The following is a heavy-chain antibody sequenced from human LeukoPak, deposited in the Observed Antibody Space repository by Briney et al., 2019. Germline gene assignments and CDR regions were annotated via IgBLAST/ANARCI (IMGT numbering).Heavy chain of an antibody. CDR3: ARNSNGDSLGY. J-gene: IGHJ4*02. D-gene: IGHD4-17*01. Sequence: LGGSLRLSCAASGFTLSNSWMHWVRQAPGKGLVWVSRTNGDGSDTSYADSVKGRFTISRDSATNTLYLQMNSLRAEDTAVYYCARNSNGDSLGYWGQGNLVTVSS. CDR1: GFTLSNSW. CDR2: TNGDGSDT. V-gene: IGHV3-74*01.